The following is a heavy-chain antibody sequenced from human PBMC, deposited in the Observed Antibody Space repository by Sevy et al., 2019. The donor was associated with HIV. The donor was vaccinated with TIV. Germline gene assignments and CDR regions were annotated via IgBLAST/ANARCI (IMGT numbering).Heavy chain of an antibody. V-gene: IGHV3-53*01. CDR1: GFTVSSNY. D-gene: IGHD2-15*01. CDR3: AKAIGYCRGGSCYEKGYYYYYYMDV. J-gene: IGHJ6*03. CDR2: IYSGGST. Sequence: GGSLRLSCAASGFTVSSNYMSWVRQAPGKGLEWVSVIYSGGSTYYADSVKGRFTISRDNSKNTLYLQMNSLRAEDTAVYYCAKAIGYCRGGSCYEKGYYYYYYMDVWGKGTTVTVSS.